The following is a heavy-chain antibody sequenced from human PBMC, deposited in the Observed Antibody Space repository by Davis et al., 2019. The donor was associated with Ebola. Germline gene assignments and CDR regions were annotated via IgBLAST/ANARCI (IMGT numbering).Heavy chain of an antibody. J-gene: IGHJ6*02. D-gene: IGHD3-10*01. CDR2: ISSSSSYT. CDR3: ARDFQLWFGELLYSYYYGMDV. V-gene: IGHV3-11*06. Sequence: GGSLRLSCAASGFTFSDYYMSWIRQAPGKGLEWVSYISSSSSYTNYADSVKGRFTISRDNAKNSLYLQMNSLRAEDTAVYYCARDFQLWFGELLYSYYYGMDVWGQGTTVTVSS. CDR1: GFTFSDYY.